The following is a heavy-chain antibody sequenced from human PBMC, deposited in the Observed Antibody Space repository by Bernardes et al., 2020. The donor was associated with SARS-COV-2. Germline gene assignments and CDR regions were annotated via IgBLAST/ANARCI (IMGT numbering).Heavy chain of an antibody. V-gene: IGHV4-39*01. CDR3: ARHRRITIFGVVTTGGWFDP. D-gene: IGHD3-3*01. J-gene: IGHJ5*02. CDR1: GGSISSSSYY. Sequence: SETLSLTCTVSGGSISSSSYYWGWIRQPPGKGLEWIGSIYYSGSTYYNPSLKSRVTISVDTSKNQFSLKLSSATAADTAVYYCARHRRITIFGVVTTGGWFDPWGQGTLVTVSS. CDR2: IYYSGST.